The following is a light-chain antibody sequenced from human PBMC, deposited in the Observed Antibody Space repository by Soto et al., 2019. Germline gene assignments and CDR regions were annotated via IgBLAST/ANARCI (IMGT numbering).Light chain of an antibody. Sequence: QSVLTQPASVSGSPGQSITISCTGTSSDVGGYNYVFWYQQHPGKAPKLMIYDVTNRPSGVSDRFSGSKSGNTASLTISGLQAEDEADYYCSSYTSSITLYFVFGTGTQLTVL. CDR2: DVT. CDR1: SSDVGGYNY. V-gene: IGLV2-14*01. CDR3: SSYTSSITLYFV. J-gene: IGLJ7*01.